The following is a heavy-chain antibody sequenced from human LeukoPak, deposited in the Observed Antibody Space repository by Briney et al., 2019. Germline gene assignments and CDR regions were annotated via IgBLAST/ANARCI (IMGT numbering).Heavy chain of an antibody. CDR1: GFSFSDYS. CDR3: ARDRWHYGSGSGFFDY. D-gene: IGHD3-3*02. V-gene: IGHV3-48*01. J-gene: IGHJ4*02. Sequence: HPGGSLRLSCTASGFSFSDYSMNWVRQAPGKGLEWVSYIRSSTSNIFYAESVKGRFTVSRDNAKNSLYLHMNSLRAEDTAVYYCARDRWHYGSGSGFFDYWGQGTLVTVSS. CDR2: IRSSTSNI.